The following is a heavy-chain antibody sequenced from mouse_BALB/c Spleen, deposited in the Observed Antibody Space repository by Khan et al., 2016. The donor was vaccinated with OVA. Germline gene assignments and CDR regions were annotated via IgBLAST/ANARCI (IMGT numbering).Heavy chain of an antibody. Sequence: QVQLKESGPGLVAPSQSLSITCTVSGFSLTDYGVSWIRQPPGKGLEWLGLIWGGGTTYYNSVLKSRLSISKDNSKSQVFLNMNSLQTDDSAMYYCAKLLWSHYYAMDYWGQGTSVTVSS. J-gene: IGHJ4*01. V-gene: IGHV2-6-5*01. CDR2: IWGGGTT. CDR1: GFSLTDYG. D-gene: IGHD1-1*02. CDR3: AKLLWSHYYAMDY.